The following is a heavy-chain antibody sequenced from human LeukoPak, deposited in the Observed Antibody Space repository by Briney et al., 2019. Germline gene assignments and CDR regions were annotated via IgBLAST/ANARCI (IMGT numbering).Heavy chain of an antibody. Sequence: KTSQTLSLTCTVSGGSISSGGYYWSWIRQHPGKGLEWIVYIYYSGSTYYNPSLKSRVTTSVDTSKNQFSLKLSSVTAADTAVYYCASSKEGVGIAAAGTYGMDVWGQGTTVTVSS. CDR1: GGSISSGGYY. J-gene: IGHJ6*02. CDR3: ASSKEGVGIAAAGTYGMDV. D-gene: IGHD6-13*01. V-gene: IGHV4-31*03. CDR2: IYYSGST.